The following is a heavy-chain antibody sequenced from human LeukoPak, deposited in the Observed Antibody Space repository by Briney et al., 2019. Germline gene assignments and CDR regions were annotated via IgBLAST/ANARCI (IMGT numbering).Heavy chain of an antibody. CDR1: GFTFGDYA. V-gene: IGHV3-49*03. CDR2: IRSKGYGGTT. Sequence: GGSLRLSCTTSGFTFGDYAMSWFRQAPGKGLEWVGFIRSKGYGGTTEYAASVKGRFTISRDDSKSIAYLQMNSLKTEDTAVYYCTRVRGYNYGYGDYWGQGTLVTVSS. D-gene: IGHD5-18*01. J-gene: IGHJ4*02. CDR3: TRVRGYNYGYGDY.